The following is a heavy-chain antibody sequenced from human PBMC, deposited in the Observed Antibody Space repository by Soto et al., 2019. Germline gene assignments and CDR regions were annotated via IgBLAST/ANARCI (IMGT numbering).Heavy chain of an antibody. CDR1: GYNFITDW. J-gene: IGHJ6*02. D-gene: IGHD3-16*01. V-gene: IGHV5-10-1*01. Sequence: GESLKISCKGSGYNFITDWISWVRQMPGKGLEWMGRIDPTDSYTKYSPSFECHVTISADKSISTAYLQWSSLKASDSAVDYCARLSRASFALDVWGQGTTVTVSS. CDR3: ARLSRASFALDV. CDR2: IDPTDSYT.